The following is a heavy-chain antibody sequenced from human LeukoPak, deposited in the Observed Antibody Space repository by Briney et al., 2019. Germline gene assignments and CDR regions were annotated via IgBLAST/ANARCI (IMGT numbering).Heavy chain of an antibody. Sequence: PGGSLRLSCAASGFTFSTYGMHWVRQAPGKGLEWVAFISHDGSNKYYADSVKGRFTISRDNSKNTLYLQMNSLRAEDTAVYYCAKDWYSSGPYYFDYWGQGTLVAVSS. CDR1: GFTFSTYG. CDR3: AKDWYSSGPYYFDY. D-gene: IGHD6-19*01. J-gene: IGHJ4*02. V-gene: IGHV3-30*18. CDR2: ISHDGSNK.